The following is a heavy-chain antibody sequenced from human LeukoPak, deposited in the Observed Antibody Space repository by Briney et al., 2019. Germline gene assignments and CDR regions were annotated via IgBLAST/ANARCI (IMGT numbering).Heavy chain of an antibody. CDR2: INPNSGGT. CDR3: ARSLPNYYYGSGSSDY. Sequence: ASVKVSCKASGYTFTGYYMHWVRQAPGQGLEWMGWINPNSGGTNYAQKFQGRVTMTRDTSISTAYMELSRLRSDDTAVYYCARSLPNYYYGSGSSDYWGQGTLVTVSP. CDR1: GYTFTGYY. J-gene: IGHJ4*02. V-gene: IGHV1-2*02. D-gene: IGHD3-10*01.